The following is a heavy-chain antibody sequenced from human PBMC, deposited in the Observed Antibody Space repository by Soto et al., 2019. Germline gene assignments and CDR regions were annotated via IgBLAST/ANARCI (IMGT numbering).Heavy chain of an antibody. CDR3: ARGVLVEGTSSPDMFDY. V-gene: IGHV4-59*01. D-gene: IGHD6-6*01. J-gene: IGHJ4*02. Sequence: SETLSLTCTVSGGSLSNYYWSWIPQTPRKGLEWIGYIYYSGSTNYNPSLKGRVTILLDAPKNQFSLKLSSVIAADTAVYYCARGVLVEGTSSPDMFDYWGQGTQVPVSS. CDR1: GGSLSNYY. CDR2: IYYSGST.